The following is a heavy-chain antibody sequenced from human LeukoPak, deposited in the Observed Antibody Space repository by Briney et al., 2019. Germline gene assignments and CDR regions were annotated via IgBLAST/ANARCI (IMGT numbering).Heavy chain of an antibody. CDR2: FDPEDGER. CDR3: ARVPLVVVAATVSAFDI. D-gene: IGHD2-15*01. J-gene: IGHJ3*02. CDR1: GYTLTELS. V-gene: IGHV1-24*01. Sequence: ASVKVSCKVSGYTLTELSMHWVRQAPGKGLEWMGGFDPEDGERIYAQKFQGRVTMTEDTSTDTPYMELSSLRSEDTAVYYCARVPLVVVAATVSAFDIWGQGTLVTVSS.